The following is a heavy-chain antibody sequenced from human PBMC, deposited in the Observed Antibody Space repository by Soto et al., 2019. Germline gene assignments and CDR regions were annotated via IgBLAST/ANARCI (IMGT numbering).Heavy chain of an antibody. Sequence: EVQLVESGGGLVQPGGSLRLSCAASGFTFGSYSMNWVRQAPGKGLEWVSFILSSSGVIYYADSVKGRFTISRDNAKNSLYLQMNSLRAEDTAVYYCARDLRAPLAATAMPYYMDVWCKGTTVTVSS. CDR3: ARDLRAPLAATAMPYYMDV. CDR1: GFTFGSYS. V-gene: IGHV3-48*01. D-gene: IGHD2-2*01. J-gene: IGHJ6*03. CDR2: ILSSSGVI.